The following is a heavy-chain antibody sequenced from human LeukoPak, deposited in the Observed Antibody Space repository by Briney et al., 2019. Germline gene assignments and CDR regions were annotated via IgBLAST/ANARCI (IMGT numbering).Heavy chain of an antibody. Sequence: GRSLRLSCAASGFTFSNYGMHWVRQAPGKGLEWVAVISSDGNNKNYVDSVKGRFTFSRDNSKNTLYLQMNSLRAEDTAVYYCAKGNDIGGYYYPHFDYWGQGTLVTVSS. J-gene: IGHJ4*02. V-gene: IGHV3-30*18. D-gene: IGHD3-22*01. CDR3: AKGNDIGGYYYPHFDY. CDR2: ISSDGNNK. CDR1: GFTFSNYG.